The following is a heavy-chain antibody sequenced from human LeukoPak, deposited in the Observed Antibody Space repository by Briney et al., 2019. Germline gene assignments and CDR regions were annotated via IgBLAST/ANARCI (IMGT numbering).Heavy chain of an antibody. J-gene: IGHJ4*02. CDR2: IYQSGSA. CDR3: ARGNHFNNSDSLANYYYFDY. D-gene: IGHD1-7*01. Sequence: PSETLSLTCAVSGGSISSGGSSWSWIRQPPGTGLEWVGYIYQSGSAYYNPSLKSRITLSIDRSENQFSLKLSSVTAADTAVYFCARGNHFNNSDSLANYYYFDYWGQGTLVTVSS. CDR1: GGSISSGGSS. V-gene: IGHV4-30-2*01.